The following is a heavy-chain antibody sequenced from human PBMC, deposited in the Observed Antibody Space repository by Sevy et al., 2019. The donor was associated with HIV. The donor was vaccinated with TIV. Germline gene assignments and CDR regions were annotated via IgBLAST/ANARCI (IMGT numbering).Heavy chain of an antibody. CDR3: TTMEFYYGTYAYLNGDY. CDR2: FDPEDGET. Sequence: ASVKVSCKVSGYTLTKLSMHWVRQAPGQGLEWMGGFDPEDGETIYAPKFQGRVTMTEDTSKDTAYMELSSLRSEDTAVYYCTTMEFYYGTYAYLNGDYWGQGTLVTVSS. D-gene: IGHD3-10*01. V-gene: IGHV1-24*01. J-gene: IGHJ4*02. CDR1: GYTLTKLS.